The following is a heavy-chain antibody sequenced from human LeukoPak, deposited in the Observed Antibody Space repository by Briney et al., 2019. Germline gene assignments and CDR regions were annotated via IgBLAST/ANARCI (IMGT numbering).Heavy chain of an antibody. Sequence: SQTLSLTCTVSGGSISSGGYSWSWIRQPPGKGLEWIGYIYYSGTTYYNPSLKSRVTISVDTSKNQFSLKLSSVTAADTAVYYCGRGPTTLDGANWFDPWGQGTLVTVSS. CDR3: GRGPTTLDGANWFDP. CDR2: IYYSGTT. J-gene: IGHJ5*02. V-gene: IGHV4-30-4*07. CDR1: GGSISSGGYS. D-gene: IGHD2/OR15-2a*01.